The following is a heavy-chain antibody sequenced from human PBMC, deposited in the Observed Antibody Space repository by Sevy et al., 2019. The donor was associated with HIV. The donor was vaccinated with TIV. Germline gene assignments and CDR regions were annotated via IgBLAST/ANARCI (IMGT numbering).Heavy chain of an antibody. D-gene: IGHD2-2*01. CDR3: ASLEIGYCSSTSCPDV. CDR1: GGTFSSYA. J-gene: IGHJ6*02. CDR2: IIPIFGTA. V-gene: IGHV1-69*13. Sequence: ASVKVSCKASGGTFSSYAISWVRQAPGQGLEWMGGIIPIFGTANYAQKFQGRVTITADESTSTAYMELSSLRSEETAVYYCASLEIGYCSSTSCPDVWGQGTTVTVSS.